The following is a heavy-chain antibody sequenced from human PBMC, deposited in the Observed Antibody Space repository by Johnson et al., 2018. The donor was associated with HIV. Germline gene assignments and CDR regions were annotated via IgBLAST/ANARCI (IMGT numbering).Heavy chain of an antibody. J-gene: IGHJ3*02. CDR2: IYASGDT. Sequence: LQLAESGGVLVQPGGSLRLSCAASGFTVSNNYVSWVRQAPGKWLEWVSVIYASGDTYHAASVKGRFTISRENSKNTVYLQMSSLRVEDTAIYHCARDLMVGPTRTGSFDIWGQGTMVTVSS. CDR1: GFTVSNNY. V-gene: IGHV3-66*03. D-gene: IGHD1-26*01. CDR3: ARDLMVGPTRTGSFDI.